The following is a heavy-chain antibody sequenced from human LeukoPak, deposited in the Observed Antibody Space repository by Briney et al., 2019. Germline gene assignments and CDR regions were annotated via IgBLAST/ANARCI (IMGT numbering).Heavy chain of an antibody. CDR1: GGSISSYY. D-gene: IGHD6-19*01. Sequence: SETLSLTCTVSGGSISSYYWSWIRQPAGKGLEWIGRIYTSGSTNYNPSLKSRVTMSVDTFKDQFSLKLSSVTAADTAVYYCARAGYSSGWYYFDYWGQGTLVTVSS. CDR2: IYTSGST. CDR3: ARAGYSSGWYYFDY. J-gene: IGHJ4*02. V-gene: IGHV4-4*07.